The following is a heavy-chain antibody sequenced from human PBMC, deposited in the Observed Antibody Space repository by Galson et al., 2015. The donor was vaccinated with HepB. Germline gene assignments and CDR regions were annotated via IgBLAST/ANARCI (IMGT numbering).Heavy chain of an antibody. Sequence: SLRLSCAASGFTFSSYGMHWVRLAPGKGLEWVAVISYDGSNKYYADSVKGRFTISRDNSKNTLYLQMNSLRAEDTAVYYCARDTRGYSSGYFDYWGQGTLVTVSS. J-gene: IGHJ4*02. D-gene: IGHD6-19*01. CDR2: ISYDGSNK. V-gene: IGHV3-30*03. CDR1: GFTFSSYG. CDR3: ARDTRGYSSGYFDY.